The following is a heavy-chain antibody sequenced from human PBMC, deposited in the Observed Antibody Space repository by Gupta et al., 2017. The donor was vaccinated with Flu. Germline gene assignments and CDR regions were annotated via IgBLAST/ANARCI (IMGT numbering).Heavy chain of an antibody. D-gene: IGHD5-18*01. CDR1: GGSFSGYY. CDR2: INHSGST. V-gene: IGHV4-34*01. CDR3: ARFRIYGYSINWFDP. Sequence: QVQLQQWGAGLLKPSETLSLTCAVYGGSFSGYYWSWIRQPPGKGLEWIGEINHSGSTNYNPSLKSRVTISVDTSKNQFSLKLSSETAADTAVYYCARFRIYGYSINWFDPWGQGTLVTVSS. J-gene: IGHJ5*02.